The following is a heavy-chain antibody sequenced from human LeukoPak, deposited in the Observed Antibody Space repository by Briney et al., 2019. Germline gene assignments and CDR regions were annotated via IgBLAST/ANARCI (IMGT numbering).Heavy chain of an antibody. CDR3: ARETGEWELPDY. Sequence: GASVKVSCKASGYTFTSYYIHWVRQAPGQGLEWMGIINPSGGSTSYAQKFQGRVTMTRDMSTSTVYMELSSLRSEDTAVYYCARETGEWELPDYWGQGTLVTVSS. D-gene: IGHD1-26*01. V-gene: IGHV1-46*01. CDR1: GYTFTSYY. CDR2: INPSGGST. J-gene: IGHJ4*02.